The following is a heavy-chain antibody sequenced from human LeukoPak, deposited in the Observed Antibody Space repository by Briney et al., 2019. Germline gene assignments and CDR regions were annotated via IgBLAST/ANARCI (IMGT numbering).Heavy chain of an antibody. Sequence: PSETLSLTCTVSGGSVSSHNYYWGWIRQLPGKGLEWIGSVYYSGSNYYNPSLKSRVAISLDMSKNQFSLKLNSVTAADTAVYYCARHRGDSMGVDFWGQGTPVTVSS. V-gene: IGHV4-39*01. CDR3: ARHRGDSMGVDF. CDR2: VYYSGSN. CDR1: GGSVSSHNYY. D-gene: IGHD2-21*02. J-gene: IGHJ4*02.